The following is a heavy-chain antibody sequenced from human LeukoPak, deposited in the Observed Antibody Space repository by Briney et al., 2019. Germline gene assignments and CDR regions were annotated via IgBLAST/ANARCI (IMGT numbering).Heavy chain of an antibody. D-gene: IGHD2-15*01. CDR3: AKDSIVVVVAATGNAFDI. Sequence: PGGSLRLSCAASGFTFSSFSMNWVRQAPGKGLEWVSSISSGSRYTYYADSVKGRFTISRDNSKNTLYLQMNSLRAEDTAVYYCAKDSIVVVVAATGNAFDIWGQGTMVTVSS. V-gene: IGHV3-21*01. CDR1: GFTFSSFS. J-gene: IGHJ3*02. CDR2: ISSGSRYT.